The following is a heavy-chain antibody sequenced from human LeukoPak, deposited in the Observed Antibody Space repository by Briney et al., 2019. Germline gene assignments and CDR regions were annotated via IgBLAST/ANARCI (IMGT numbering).Heavy chain of an antibody. CDR2: IKQDGSEK. Sequence: GGSLRLSCTASGFTFSNYWMSWVRQAPGKGLEWVANIKQDGSEKYYVDSVKGRFTISRDNAKNSLYLQMNSLRPEDTAVYYCAKDAILTGYPDAFDIWGQGTMVTVSS. V-gene: IGHV3-7*03. CDR1: GFTFSNYW. J-gene: IGHJ3*02. CDR3: AKDAILTGYPDAFDI. D-gene: IGHD3-9*01.